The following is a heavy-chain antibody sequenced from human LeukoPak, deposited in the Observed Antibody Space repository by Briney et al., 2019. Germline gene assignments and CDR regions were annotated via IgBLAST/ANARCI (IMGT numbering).Heavy chain of an antibody. Sequence: SETLSLTCAVYGGSFSGYYWSWIRQPPGKGLEWIGEINHSGSTNYNPSLKSRVTISVDTSKNQFSLKLSSVTAADTAVYYCARCPGIAVAGPPDYWGQGTLVTVSS. CDR2: INHSGST. J-gene: IGHJ4*02. CDR1: GGSFSGYY. CDR3: ARCPGIAVAGPPDY. D-gene: IGHD6-19*01. V-gene: IGHV4-34*01.